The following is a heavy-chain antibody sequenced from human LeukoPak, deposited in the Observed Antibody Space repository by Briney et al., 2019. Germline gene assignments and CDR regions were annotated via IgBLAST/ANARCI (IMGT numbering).Heavy chain of an antibody. CDR1: GFTLSNFW. D-gene: IGHD3-22*01. J-gene: IGHJ4*02. V-gene: IGHV3-7*01. CDR2: IRGDGREQ. CDR3: SRFLYHTTGYHDFDS. Sequence: GGSLRLSCAASGFTLSNFWMTWVRQAPGKGLEWVANIRGDGREQNYVASVKGRFTISRDNAQNSLYLQMSSLGAEDTALYFCSRFLYHTTGYHDFDSWGQGTLVTVSS.